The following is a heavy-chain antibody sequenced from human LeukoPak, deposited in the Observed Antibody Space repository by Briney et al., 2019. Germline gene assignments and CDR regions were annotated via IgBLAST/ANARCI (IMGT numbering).Heavy chain of an antibody. J-gene: IGHJ4*02. CDR3: AKIIAALFNFDY. CDR1: GFTFSSYG. CDR2: IRYDGSNK. V-gene: IGHV3-30*02. D-gene: IGHD6-13*01. Sequence: GGSLRLSCAASGFTFSSYGMHWVRQAPGKGLEWVAFIRYDGSNKYYADSVKGRFTISRDNSKNTLYLQMNSLRAEDTAVYYCAKIIAALFNFDYWGQGTLVTVSS.